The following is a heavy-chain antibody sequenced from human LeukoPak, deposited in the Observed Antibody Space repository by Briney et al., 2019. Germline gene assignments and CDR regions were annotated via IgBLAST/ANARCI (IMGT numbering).Heavy chain of an antibody. D-gene: IGHD1-26*01. CDR3: ARDLVEMGRNYYYMDV. CDR2: TYYRSKWYN. CDR1: GDSVSSNSAA. J-gene: IGHJ6*03. Sequence: SQTLSLTCAISGDSVSSNSAAWNWIRQSPSRGLEWLGRTYYRSKWYNDYAVSVKSRITINPDTSKNQFSLQLNSVTPEDTAVYYCARDLVEMGRNYYYMDVWGKGTTVTVSS. V-gene: IGHV6-1*01.